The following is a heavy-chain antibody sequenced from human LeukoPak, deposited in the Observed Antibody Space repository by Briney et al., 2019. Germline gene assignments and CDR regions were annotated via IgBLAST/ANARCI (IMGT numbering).Heavy chain of an antibody. V-gene: IGHV1-69*13. J-gene: IGHJ6*02. CDR1: GGTFRSYV. D-gene: IGHD2-2*01. CDR2: IIPIFGTA. Sequence: SVRVSCKASGGTFRSYVISWVRQAPGQGLEWMGGIIPIFGTANYAQKFQGRVTITADESTSTAYMELSSLRSEDTAVYYCARGTVVPAAGPGRYDHYVMDVWGQGTTVTVSS. CDR3: ARGTVVPAAGPGRYDHYVMDV.